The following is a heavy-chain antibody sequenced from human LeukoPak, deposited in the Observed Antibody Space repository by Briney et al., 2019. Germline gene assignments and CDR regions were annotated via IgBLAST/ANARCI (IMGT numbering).Heavy chain of an antibody. CDR3: TTDHDTSSWTFIY. J-gene: IGHJ4*02. V-gene: IGHV3-23*01. CDR1: GFTFSSYA. CDR2: VTGSGGTT. D-gene: IGHD6-13*01. Sequence: GGSLRLSCAASGFTFSSYAMGWVRQAPGKGLEWVSSVTGSGGTTYYADSVKGRFTISRDNSRNTLHLQMNSLRADDTAVYYCTTDHDTSSWTFIYWGQGTLVTVSS.